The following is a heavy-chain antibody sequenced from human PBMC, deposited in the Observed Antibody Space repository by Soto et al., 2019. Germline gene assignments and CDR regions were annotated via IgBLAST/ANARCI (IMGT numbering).Heavy chain of an antibody. CDR2: ISPYNGNT. D-gene: IGHD1-26*01. CDR3: ARDNHDPTRYSGTYYVWFDP. V-gene: IGHV1-18*01. Sequence: QVQLVQSGAEVKKPGASVKVSCKASGYSFSSYGIIWVRQAPGQGLEWMGWISPYNGNTEYAQKFQGRVTMTTDTSTSTAYMELRSLRSDDTALYYCARDNHDPTRYSGTYYVWFDPWGQGTLVTVSS. CDR1: GYSFSSYG. J-gene: IGHJ5*02.